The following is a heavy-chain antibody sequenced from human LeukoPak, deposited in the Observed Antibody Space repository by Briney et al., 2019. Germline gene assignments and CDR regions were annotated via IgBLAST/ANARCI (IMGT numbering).Heavy chain of an antibody. CDR2: FIPILNTT. J-gene: IGHJ4*02. CDR3: ARETRDSNWNSVAYLDH. CDR1: GGTFSGNS. Sequence: ASVKVSCKAFGGTFSGNSITWVRQAPGQGLEWMGRFIPILNTTNYAQDFQGRVTLTADKSTSTAYMELMSLGSEDTAVYYCARETRDSNWNSVAYLDHWGQGTLVTASS. D-gene: IGHD1-7*01. V-gene: IGHV1-69*08.